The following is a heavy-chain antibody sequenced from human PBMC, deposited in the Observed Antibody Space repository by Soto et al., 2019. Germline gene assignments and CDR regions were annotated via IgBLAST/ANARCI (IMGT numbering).Heavy chain of an antibody. V-gene: IGHV4-31*03. J-gene: IGHJ4*02. CDR1: GGSISSGGYY. D-gene: IGHD5-12*01. Sequence: QVQLQESGPGLVKPSQTLSLTCTVSGGSISSGGYYWSWIRQHPGKGLEWIGYIYYSGSTYYNPSLKSRVTISVDTSKNQFSLKLSSVTAADPAVYYCARVSGYDFRYYFDYWGQGTLVTVSS. CDR3: ARVSGYDFRYYFDY. CDR2: IYYSGST.